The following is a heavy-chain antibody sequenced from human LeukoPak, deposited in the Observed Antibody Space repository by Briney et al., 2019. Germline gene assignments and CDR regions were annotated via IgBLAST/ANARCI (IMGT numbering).Heavy chain of an antibody. CDR1: GFTFSSYW. V-gene: IGHV3-7*01. Sequence: GGSLRLSCAASGFTFSSYWMSWVRQAPGKGLEWVANIKQDGSEKYYVDSVKGRFTISRDNAKNSLYLQMSSLRVEDTAVYYCARVRIGSGWFYFDYWAQGTLVTVSS. D-gene: IGHD6-19*01. J-gene: IGHJ4*02. CDR2: IKQDGSEK. CDR3: ARVRIGSGWFYFDY.